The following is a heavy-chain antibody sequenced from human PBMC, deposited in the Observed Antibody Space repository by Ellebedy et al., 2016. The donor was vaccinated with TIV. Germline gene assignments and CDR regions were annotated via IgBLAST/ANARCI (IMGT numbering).Heavy chain of an antibody. CDR3: ARRGSYGDYAVQINNWFDR. J-gene: IGHJ5*02. D-gene: IGHD4-17*01. CDR2: IYQDGSVQ. V-gene: IGHV3-7*01. CDR1: GFSFRSYW. Sequence: GESLKISCAATGFSFRSYWMSWVRQAPGKGLEWVANIYQDGSVQYYLDSVKGRFTISRDNAINSLFLQMNSLRTEDTAVYYCARRGSYGDYAVQINNWFDRWGQGTLVIVSS.